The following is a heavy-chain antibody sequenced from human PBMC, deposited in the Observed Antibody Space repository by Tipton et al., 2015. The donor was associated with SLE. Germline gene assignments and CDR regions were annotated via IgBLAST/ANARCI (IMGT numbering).Heavy chain of an antibody. CDR3: VRSGWGTPIDY. Sequence: QLVQSGPEVKNPVASVKVSCKASGYTFTSFYIHWVRQAPGQGLEWMGIINPGGGSTNYARKFQGRVTMTRDTSTSTVYMALNSLRSEDTDVYDCVRSGWGTPIDYWGQGTLVTVSS. D-gene: IGHD2-8*02. CDR2: INPGGGST. CDR1: GYTFTSFY. J-gene: IGHJ4*02. V-gene: IGHV1-46*01.